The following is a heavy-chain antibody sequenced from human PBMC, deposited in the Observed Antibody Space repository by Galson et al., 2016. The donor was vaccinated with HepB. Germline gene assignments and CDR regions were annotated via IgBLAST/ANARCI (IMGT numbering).Heavy chain of an antibody. CDR3: ARGDYGAYSPFGMDV. CDR1: GFTFSNHW. V-gene: IGHV3-33*08. Sequence: SLRLSCAASGFTFSNHWMSWLRQAPGKGLKWVAVIWYDGSNKQFADSVKGRFTISRDNSKNTVYLQMNSLRAEDTAVYYCARGDYGAYSPFGMDVWGQGTTVTVSS. D-gene: IGHD4-17*01. CDR2: IWYDGSNK. J-gene: IGHJ6*02.